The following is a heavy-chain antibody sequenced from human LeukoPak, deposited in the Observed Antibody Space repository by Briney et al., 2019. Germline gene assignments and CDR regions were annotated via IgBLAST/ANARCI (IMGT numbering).Heavy chain of an antibody. CDR1: GFTFSTYW. CDR3: ATTIRDSPWDY. J-gene: IGHJ4*02. V-gene: IGHV3-7*01. D-gene: IGHD5-12*01. Sequence: GGSLRLSCAASGFTFSTYWMSWVRQDPGKGLEWVANIKQDGSIKYYVDSVKGRFTISRDNAKNSLYLQLNSLRAGDTAVYYCATTIRDSPWDYWGQGTLVTVSS. CDR2: IKQDGSIK.